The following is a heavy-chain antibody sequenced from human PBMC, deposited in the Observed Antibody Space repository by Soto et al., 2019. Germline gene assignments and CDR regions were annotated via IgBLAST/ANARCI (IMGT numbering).Heavy chain of an antibody. D-gene: IGHD2-2*02. CDR3: ARNGCSSTTCYTSEAPYHSMDV. CDR2: IFHSGST. Sequence: QVQLQESGPGLMKPSQTLSLTCSVSGGSIRSGSDYWSWIRQHPGKALEWIGYIFHSGSTYYNPSLKSRVTMSVDMSKNQFSLKLNSVTAADTAVYYCARNGCSSTTCYTSEAPYHSMDVWGRGTTVTVSS. V-gene: IGHV4-31*03. CDR1: GGSIRSGSDY. J-gene: IGHJ6*02.